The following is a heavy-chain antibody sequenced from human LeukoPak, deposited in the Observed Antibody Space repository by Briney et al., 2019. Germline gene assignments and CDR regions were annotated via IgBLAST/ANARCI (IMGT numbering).Heavy chain of an antibody. CDR2: MNPNSGNT. V-gene: IGHV1-8*01. Sequence: ASVKVSCKASGYTFTSYDINWVRQATGQGLEWMGWMNPNSGNTGYAQKFQGRVTMTRNTSISTAYMELSSLRSEDTAVYYCARGAYYYGSGSSGGDWFDPWGQGTLVTVSS. D-gene: IGHD3-10*01. CDR3: ARGAYYYGSGSSGGDWFDP. CDR1: GYTFTSYD. J-gene: IGHJ5*02.